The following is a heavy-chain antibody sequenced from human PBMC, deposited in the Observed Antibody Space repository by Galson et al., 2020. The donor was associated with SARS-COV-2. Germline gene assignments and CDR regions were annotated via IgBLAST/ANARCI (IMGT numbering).Heavy chain of an antibody. D-gene: IGHD2-21*02. CDR1: GYTFTSYD. Sequence: ASVKVSCKASGYTFTSYDINWVRQATGQGLEWMGWMNPNSGNTGYAQKFQGRVTMTRNTSISTAYMELSSLRSEDTAVYYCARGFPLHCGGDCYPFDPWGQGTRVTVSS. J-gene: IGHJ5*02. CDR2: MNPNSGNT. V-gene: IGHV1-8*01. CDR3: ARGFPLHCGGDCYPFDP.